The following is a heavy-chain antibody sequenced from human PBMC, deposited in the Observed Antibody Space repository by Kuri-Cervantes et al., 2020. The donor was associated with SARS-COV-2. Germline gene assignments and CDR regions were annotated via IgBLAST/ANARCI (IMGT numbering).Heavy chain of an antibody. CDR3: ARPYCTTTTCYDGTFDS. CDR1: GGTFSSYA. D-gene: IGHD2-2*01. CDR2: IIPLFGTT. Sequence: SSVKVSCKASGGTFSSYAVTWVRQVPGQGFEWMGRIIPLFGTTIYAQKFRDRVTFTADKYTNTAYMELSSLRSEDTAVYYCARPYCTTTTCYDGTFDSWGQGTLVTVSS. J-gene: IGHJ4*02. V-gene: IGHV1-69*06.